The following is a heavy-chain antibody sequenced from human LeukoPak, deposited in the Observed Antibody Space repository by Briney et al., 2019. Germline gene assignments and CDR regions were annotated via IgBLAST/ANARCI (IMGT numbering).Heavy chain of an antibody. CDR1: GFTFSSYW. CDR3: ARDVASPRRGWTTVTNGYFDY. D-gene: IGHD4-17*01. CDR2: IKQDGSEK. Sequence: GGSLRLSCAASGFTFSSYWMSWVRQAPGKGLEWVANIKQDGSEKYYVDSVKGRFTISRDNAKNSLYLQMNSLRAEDTAVYYCARDVASPRRGWTTVTNGYFDYWGQGTLVTVSS. J-gene: IGHJ4*02. V-gene: IGHV3-7*01.